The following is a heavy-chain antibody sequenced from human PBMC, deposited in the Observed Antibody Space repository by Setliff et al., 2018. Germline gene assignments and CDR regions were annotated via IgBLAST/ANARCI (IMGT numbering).Heavy chain of an antibody. J-gene: IGHJ6*03. CDR3: ARMSGFQYMDV. CDR2: IYTSWST. D-gene: IGHD3-3*01. V-gene: IGHV4-61*09. Sequence: PSETLSLTCTVSGDSISSRRSYWGWVRQPAGKGLEWIGQIYTSWSTNYNPSLKSRVTISLDTSKNQSSLSLSSVTAADTAVYYCARMSGFQYMDVWGKGTTVTVSS. CDR1: GDSISSRRSY.